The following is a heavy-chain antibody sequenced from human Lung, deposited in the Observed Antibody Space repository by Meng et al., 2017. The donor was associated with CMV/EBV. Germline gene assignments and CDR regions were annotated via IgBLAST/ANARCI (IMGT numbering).Heavy chain of an antibody. V-gene: IGHV3-11*01. D-gene: IGHD2/OR15-2a*01. CDR1: GFTFRDHY. CDR3: ARGRGRGRGISTTGMDF. Sequence: SCAASGFTFRDHYMSWIRQAPGKGLEWISYISVSSTVMYYADSVKGRFTISRDDAMSSLYLQMDSLRAEDSALYYCARGRGRGRGISTTGMDFWRQGXTVTVSS. J-gene: IGHJ6*02. CDR2: ISVSSTVM.